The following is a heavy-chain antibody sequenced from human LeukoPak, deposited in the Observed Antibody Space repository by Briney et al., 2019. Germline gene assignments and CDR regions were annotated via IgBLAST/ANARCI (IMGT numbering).Heavy chain of an antibody. CDR2: ISYDGSNK. CDR3: ARDLVVVVPAAINLGDY. J-gene: IGHJ4*02. V-gene: IGHV3-30-3*01. CDR1: GFTFSSYA. Sequence: GSLRLSCAASGFTFSSYAMHWARQAPGKGLEWVAVISYDGSNKYYADSVKGRFTISRDNSKNTLYLQMNSLRAEDTAVYYCARDLVVVVPAAINLGDYWGQGTLVTVSS. D-gene: IGHD2-2*01.